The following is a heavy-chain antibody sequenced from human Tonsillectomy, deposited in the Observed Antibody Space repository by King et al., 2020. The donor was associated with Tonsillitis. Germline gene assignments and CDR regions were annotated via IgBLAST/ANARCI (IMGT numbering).Heavy chain of an antibody. V-gene: IGHV1-69*01. D-gene: IGHD3-10*01. Sequence: QLVQSGAEVKKPGSSVKVSCKASGGTFSSYAISWVRQAPGQGPEWMGGIIPIFGSTNYPQKFQGRVTITADEPTSTAYMELSSLRSEDTAVYYCARGGSMVRFDYWGQGTLVTVSS. J-gene: IGHJ4*02. CDR3: ARGGSMVRFDY. CDR2: IIPIFGST. CDR1: GGTFSSYA.